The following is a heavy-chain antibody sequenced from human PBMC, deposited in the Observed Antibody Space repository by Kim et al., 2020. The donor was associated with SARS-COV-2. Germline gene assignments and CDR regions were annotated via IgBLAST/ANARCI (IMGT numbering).Heavy chain of an antibody. Sequence: GASLQISCKGSGYSFTSYWISWVRQMPGKGLAWMGRIDPDSYTNYSPSFQGHVTISADKSISTAYLQWSSLKASDTAMYYCARPYGSGLDGYFDLWGRGTLVTVSS. CDR1: GYSFTSYW. D-gene: IGHD3-10*01. J-gene: IGHJ2*01. CDR2: IDPDSYT. V-gene: IGHV5-10-1*01. CDR3: ARPYGSGLDGYFDL.